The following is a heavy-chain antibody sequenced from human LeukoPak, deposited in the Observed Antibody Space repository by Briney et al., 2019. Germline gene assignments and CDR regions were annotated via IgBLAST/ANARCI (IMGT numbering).Heavy chain of an antibody. CDR1: GGSIRSYY. CDR3: ARMGNPATVTADY. J-gene: IGHJ4*02. CDR2: IYYGGST. Sequence: TPSETLSLTCTVSGGSIRSYYWSWIRQPPGKGLEWNGYIYYGGSTIYNPSLKSRVTISVDTSKNQFSLRLNSLTAADTTVYYCARMGNPATVTADYWGQGTLVTVSS. D-gene: IGHD4-17*01. V-gene: IGHV4-59*08.